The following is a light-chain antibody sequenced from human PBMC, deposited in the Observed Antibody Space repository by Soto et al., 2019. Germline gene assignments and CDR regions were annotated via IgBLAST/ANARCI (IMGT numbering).Light chain of an antibody. CDR1: QSISSY. CDR3: QQSYSTPPLFT. Sequence: DIQMTQSPSSLSASVGDRVTITCRASQSISSYLNWYQQKPGKAPKLLIYAASSLQSGVPSRFSGSGSGTYFTLTISSLQPEDFATYYCQQSYSTPPLFTFGPGTKVDIK. V-gene: IGKV1-39*01. J-gene: IGKJ3*01. CDR2: AAS.